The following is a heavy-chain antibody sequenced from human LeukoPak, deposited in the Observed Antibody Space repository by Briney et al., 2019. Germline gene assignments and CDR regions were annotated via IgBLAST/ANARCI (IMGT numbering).Heavy chain of an antibody. CDR2: IKQDGSEK. J-gene: IGHJ4*02. D-gene: IGHD6-19*01. CDR1: GFTFSSYW. CDR3: ARDQGAVAPDY. V-gene: IGHV3-7*01. Sequence: PGVSLRLSCAASGFTFSSYWMSWVRRAPGKGLEWVANIKQDGSEKYYADSVKGRFTISRDNAKNSLYLQMNSLRAEDTAVYYCARDQGAVAPDYWGQGTLVTVSS.